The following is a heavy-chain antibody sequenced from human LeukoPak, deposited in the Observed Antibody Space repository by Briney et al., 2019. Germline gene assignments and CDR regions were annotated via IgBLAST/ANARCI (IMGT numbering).Heavy chain of an antibody. CDR1: EFTFSSYW. Sequence: GGSLRLSCAASEFTFSSYWMHWVRQAPGKGLVWVSRINSDGTSTRYADSVKGRFTISRDNSKNTLYLKMNSLRAEDTAVYYCAKEGSNGDFDYWGQGTLVTVSS. V-gene: IGHV3-74*01. CDR3: AKEGSNGDFDY. J-gene: IGHJ4*02. D-gene: IGHD1-26*01. CDR2: INSDGTST.